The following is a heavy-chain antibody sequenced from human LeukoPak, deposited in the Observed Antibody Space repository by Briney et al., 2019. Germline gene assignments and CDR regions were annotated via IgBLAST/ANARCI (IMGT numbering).Heavy chain of an antibody. CDR1: GFTFSSYW. V-gene: IGHV3-7*05. CDR3: ARADYGGNSDPLDY. CDR2: INQDGSEK. D-gene: IGHD4-23*01. J-gene: IGHJ4*02. Sequence: PGGSLRLSCAASGFTFSSYWMSWVRQAPGKGLEWVANINQDGSEKYYVDSVKGRFTISRDNAKNSLYLQMNSLRAEDTAVYYCARADYGGNSDPLDYWGQGTLVIVSS.